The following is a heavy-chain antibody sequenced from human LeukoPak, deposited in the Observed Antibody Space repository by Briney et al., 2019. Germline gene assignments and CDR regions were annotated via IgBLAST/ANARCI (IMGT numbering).Heavy chain of an antibody. CDR1: GASINSPTYY. CDR2: FYYTGNT. J-gene: IGHJ4*02. CDR3: AKDVGS. Sequence: SETLSLTCTVSGASINSPTYYWGWIRQPPGKGLEWIGSFYYTGNTYYNPSLRSRVTISVDTSRNQFSLRLNSVTAADTAVYYCAKDVGSWGQGPLVVVSS. V-gene: IGHV4-39*07.